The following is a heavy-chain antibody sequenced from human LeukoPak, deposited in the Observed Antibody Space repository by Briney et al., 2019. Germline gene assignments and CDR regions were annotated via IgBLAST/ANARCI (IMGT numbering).Heavy chain of an antibody. CDR3: ARSRRGSSHVGY. J-gene: IGHJ4*02. Sequence: ASVKVSCKASGYTFTSYDINWVRQATGQGLEWMGWMNPNSGNTGYAQKFQGRVTMTRNTSISTAYMELSSLRSEDTAVYYCARSRRGSSHVGYWGQGTLVTVSS. CDR2: MNPNSGNT. CDR1: GYTFTSYD. V-gene: IGHV1-8*01. D-gene: IGHD1-26*01.